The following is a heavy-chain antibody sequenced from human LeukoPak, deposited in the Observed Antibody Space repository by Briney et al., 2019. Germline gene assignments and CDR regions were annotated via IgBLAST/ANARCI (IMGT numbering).Heavy chain of an antibody. CDR3: ARDRPAHIY. J-gene: IGHJ4*02. CDR2: IYMSDTT. Sequence: SETLSLTCTVSGASIGSYYWSWIRLPSGKGLEWIGYIYMSDTTNYNPSLKSRVTISLDTFKNQFSLKLTSVTAADTAVYYCARDRPAHIYWGRGTLVTVS. CDR1: GASIGSYY. V-gene: IGHV4-59*12. D-gene: IGHD2-2*01.